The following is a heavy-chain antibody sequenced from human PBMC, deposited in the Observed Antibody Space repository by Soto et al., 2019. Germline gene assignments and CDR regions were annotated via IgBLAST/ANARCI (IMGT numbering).Heavy chain of an antibody. D-gene: IGHD3-10*01. J-gene: IGHJ4*02. CDR3: ATRGTWLDFDY. CDR1: GYALTELS. CDR2: FDPEDGET. V-gene: IGHV1-24*01. Sequence: ASEKVSCKVAGYALTELSMHWVRQAPGKGLEWMGGFDPEDGETIYAQKFQGRVTMTEDTSTDTAYMELSSLRSEDTAVYYCATRGTWLDFDYWGQGTLVTVSS.